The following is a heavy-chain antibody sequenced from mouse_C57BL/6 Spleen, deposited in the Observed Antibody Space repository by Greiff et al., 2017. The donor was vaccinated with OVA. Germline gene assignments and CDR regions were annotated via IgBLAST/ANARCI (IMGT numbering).Heavy chain of an antibody. CDR2: ILPGSGST. D-gene: IGHD1-1*01. Sequence: QVQLQQSGAELMKPGASVKLSCKATGYTFTGYWIEWVKQRPGHGLEWIGEILPGSGSTNYNAKFKGKATFTADTSSNTAYMQLSSLTTEDSAIYSCARDYGSDYWGQGTTLTVSS. J-gene: IGHJ2*01. V-gene: IGHV1-9*01. CDR3: ARDYGSDY. CDR1: GYTFTGYW.